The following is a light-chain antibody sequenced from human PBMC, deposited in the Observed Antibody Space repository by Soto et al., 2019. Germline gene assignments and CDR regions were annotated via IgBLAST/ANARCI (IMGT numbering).Light chain of an antibody. J-gene: IGKJ4*01. Sequence: DVQMTQSPSSLSAFVGDRVTITCRASQGIAPYLAWFQQKPGKVPKLLIYATSILQSGVPSRFSGSGSGTDFTLTINSLQAEDVGTYYCQKYNSAPLTFGGGTKVEIK. V-gene: IGKV1-27*01. CDR3: QKYNSAPLT. CDR2: ATS. CDR1: QGIAPY.